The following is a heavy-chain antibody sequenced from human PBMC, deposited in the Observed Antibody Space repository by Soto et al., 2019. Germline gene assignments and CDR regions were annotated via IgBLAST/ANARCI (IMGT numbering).Heavy chain of an antibody. Sequence: EVQLVESGGGLVKPGGSLRLSCAASGFTFSSYSMNWVRQAPGKGLEWVSSISSSSSYIYYADSVKGRFTISRDNAKNSLYLQMNSLRAEDTAVYYCARATRAPMTIFGVVISQDYFDYWGQGTLVTVSS. CDR3: ARATRAPMTIFGVVISQDYFDY. D-gene: IGHD3-3*01. CDR2: ISSSSSYI. J-gene: IGHJ4*02. CDR1: GFTFSSYS. V-gene: IGHV3-21*01.